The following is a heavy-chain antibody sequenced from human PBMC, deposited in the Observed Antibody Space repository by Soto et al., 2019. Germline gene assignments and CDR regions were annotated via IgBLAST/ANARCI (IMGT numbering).Heavy chain of an antibody. D-gene: IGHD4-17*01. CDR1: CGSISSYY. V-gene: IGHV4-59*01. J-gene: IGHJ3*02. Sequence: SETLSLTCTVSCGSISSYYWGWIRQPPGKGLEWIGDIYYSGSTDYNPSLQSRVTISVDTSKNQLSLKLSSVTAADTAVYSCARGNPDYGDAFDIWGQGTMVTVSS. CDR3: ARGNPDYGDAFDI. CDR2: IYYSGST.